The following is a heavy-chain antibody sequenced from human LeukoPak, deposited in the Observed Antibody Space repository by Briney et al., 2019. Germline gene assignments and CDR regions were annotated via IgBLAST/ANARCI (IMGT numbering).Heavy chain of an antibody. CDR1: GGSFSGYY. J-gene: IGHJ4*02. D-gene: IGHD3-9*01. CDR2: INHSGST. Sequence: PSETLSLTCAVYGGSFSGYYWSWIRQPPGKGLEWIGEINHSGSTNYNPSLKSRVTISVDTSKNQFSLKLSSVTAADTAVYYCARGLLRYFDWLPHFDYWGQGTLVTVSS. CDR3: ARGLLRYFDWLPHFDY. V-gene: IGHV4-34*01.